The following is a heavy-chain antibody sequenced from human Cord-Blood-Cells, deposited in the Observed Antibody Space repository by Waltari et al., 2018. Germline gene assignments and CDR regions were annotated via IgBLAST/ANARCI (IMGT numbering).Heavy chain of an antibody. D-gene: IGHD3-10*01. Sequence: QLQLQESGPGLVKPSETLSLTCTVSGGSISSSSYYWGWIRQSPGKGLDRIGMLYYSGTTAYNPSLKSRVTISVDTSKNQFSLKLSSVTAADTAVYYCARQLWFGELLFDAFDIWGQGTMVTVSS. CDR1: GGSISSSSYY. CDR2: LYYSGTT. J-gene: IGHJ3*02. V-gene: IGHV4-39*01. CDR3: ARQLWFGELLFDAFDI.